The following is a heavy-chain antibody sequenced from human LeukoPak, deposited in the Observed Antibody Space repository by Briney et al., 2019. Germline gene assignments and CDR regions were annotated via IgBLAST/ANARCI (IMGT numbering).Heavy chain of an antibody. V-gene: IGHV5-51*01. J-gene: IGHJ4*02. Sequence: GESLKISCKGPGYRFTSYWIGWVRQMPGKGLEWMGIIYPGDSDTRYSPSFQGQVTISADKSISTAYLQWSSLKASDTAMYYCARRSSGWYYHFDYWGQGTLVTVSS. CDR3: ARRSSGWYYHFDY. CDR2: IYPGDSDT. D-gene: IGHD6-19*01. CDR1: GYRFTSYW.